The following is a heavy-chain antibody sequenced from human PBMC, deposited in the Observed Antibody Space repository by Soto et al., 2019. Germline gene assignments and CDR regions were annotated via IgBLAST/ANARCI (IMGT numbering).Heavy chain of an antibody. J-gene: IGHJ5*02. D-gene: IGHD4-17*01. Sequence: LRLSCGASGITFSAFGLHWVRQAPGKGLEWVAVISHDGNDKYYTDSVKGRFTISRDNSKNTLYLQMNSLRGEDTAIYFCATDLGTTVTTYNFFDPWGQGALVTVSS. V-gene: IGHV3-30*03. CDR1: GITFSAFG. CDR2: ISHDGNDK. CDR3: ATDLGTTVTTYNFFDP.